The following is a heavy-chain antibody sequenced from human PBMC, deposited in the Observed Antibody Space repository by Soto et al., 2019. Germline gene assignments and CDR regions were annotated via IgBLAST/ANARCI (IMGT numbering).Heavy chain of an antibody. Sequence: SETLSLTCAVSGYSISSGYYWGWIRQPPGKGLEWIGSIYHSGSTYYNPSLKSRVTISVDTSKNQFSLKLSSVTAADTAVYYCARESPEDYYDSSGPRFDPWGQGTLVTVSS. CDR1: GYSISSGYY. J-gene: IGHJ5*02. D-gene: IGHD3-22*01. CDR3: ARESPEDYYDSSGPRFDP. V-gene: IGHV4-38-2*02. CDR2: IYHSGST.